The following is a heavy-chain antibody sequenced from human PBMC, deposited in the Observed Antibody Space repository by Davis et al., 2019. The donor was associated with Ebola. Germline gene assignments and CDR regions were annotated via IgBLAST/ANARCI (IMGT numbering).Heavy chain of an antibody. CDR2: ISSGSSYI. Sequence: GESLKISCAASGFTFSSYSMNWVRQAPGKGLEWVSSISSGSSYIYYADSVKGRFTISRDNAKNSLYLQMNSLRAEDTAVYYCARVRAVAHFDYWGQGTLVTVSS. CDR3: ARVRAVAHFDY. J-gene: IGHJ4*02. CDR1: GFTFSSYS. D-gene: IGHD6-19*01. V-gene: IGHV3-21*01.